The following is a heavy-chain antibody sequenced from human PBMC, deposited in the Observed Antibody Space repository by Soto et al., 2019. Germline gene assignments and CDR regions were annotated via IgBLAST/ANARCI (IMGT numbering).Heavy chain of an antibody. J-gene: IGHJ4*02. CDR3: AREGGESSDGLYYFDS. CDR2: IYYSGNT. CDR1: GGSTISDNY. V-gene: IGHV4-30-4*01. Sequence: SETLSLTCTVSGGSTISDNYCSWIRQPPGKGLEWIGHIYYSGNTDYNPSLKSRLAISIDTSKNQFSLKLSSVTAADTAVYFCAREGGESSDGLYYFDSWGQGSLVTVSS. D-gene: IGHD3-16*01.